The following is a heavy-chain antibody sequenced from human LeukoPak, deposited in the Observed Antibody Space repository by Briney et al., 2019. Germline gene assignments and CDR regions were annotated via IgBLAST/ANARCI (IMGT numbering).Heavy chain of an antibody. CDR3: ARGDSSGWFVEAFDI. V-gene: IGHV7-4-1*02. J-gene: IGHJ3*02. CDR1: GYTFTSYA. D-gene: IGHD6-19*01. CDR2: INTNTGNP. Sequence: ALVKVSCKASGYTFTSYAMNWVRQAPGQGLEWMGWINTNTGNPTYAQGFTGRFVFSLDTSVSTAYLQISSLKAEDTAVYYCARGDSSGWFVEAFDIWGQGTMVTVSS.